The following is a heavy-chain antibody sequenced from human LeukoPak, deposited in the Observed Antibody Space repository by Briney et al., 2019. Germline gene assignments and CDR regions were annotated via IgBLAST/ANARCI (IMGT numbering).Heavy chain of an antibody. J-gene: IGHJ3*02. CDR3: AREYPYSSSWNAFDI. D-gene: IGHD6-13*01. CDR1: GGSISSSSYY. CDR2: IYYSGST. V-gene: IGHV4-39*02. Sequence: SETLSLTCTVSGGSISSSSYYWGWIRQPQGKGLEWIGSIYYSGSTYYNPSLKSRVTISVDTSKNQFSLKLSSVTAADTAVYYCAREYPYSSSWNAFDIWGQGTMVTVSS.